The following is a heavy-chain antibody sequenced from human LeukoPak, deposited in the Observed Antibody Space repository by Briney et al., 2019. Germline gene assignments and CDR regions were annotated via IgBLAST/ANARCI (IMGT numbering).Heavy chain of an antibody. D-gene: IGHD3-16*01. V-gene: IGHV4-38-2*02. CDR1: GYSLSSGYY. CDR3: ARPRHLGSEFDY. Sequence: SETLSLTCTVSGYSLSSGYYWGWIRQPPGKGLEWTESIDHSGSTYYNPSLKSRITISVDTSKNQFSLKLSSVTAADTAVYYCARPRHLGSEFDYWGQGTLVTVSS. J-gene: IGHJ4*02. CDR2: IDHSGST.